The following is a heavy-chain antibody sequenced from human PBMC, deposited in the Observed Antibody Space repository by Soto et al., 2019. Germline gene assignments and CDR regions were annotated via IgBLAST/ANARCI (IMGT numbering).Heavy chain of an antibody. Sequence: QVQLVQSGAEVKKPGSSVKVSCKASGGTFSSYAISWVRQAPGQGLEWMGGIIPIFGTANYAQKFQGRVTITADESTSTAYMELSSLRSEDTALYYCARELPDIVVVVAATNGMDVWGQGTTVTVSS. D-gene: IGHD2-15*01. CDR1: GGTFSSYA. V-gene: IGHV1-69*12. CDR3: ARELPDIVVVVAATNGMDV. J-gene: IGHJ6*02. CDR2: IIPIFGTA.